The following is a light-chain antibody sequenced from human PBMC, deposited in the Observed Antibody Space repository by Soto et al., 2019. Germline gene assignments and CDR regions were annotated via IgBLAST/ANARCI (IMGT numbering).Light chain of an antibody. CDR3: QQRRKRTWT. J-gene: IGKJ1*01. V-gene: IGKV3-11*01. Sequence: EIVLTQSPATPSLSPGERATLSCRAIESVSGYLAWYQQKPRQAPRXXXDTXSNSANGIPASLSGSGSETEFTRTISSREPEDCVGYYCQQRRKRTWTFGQGTKVDIK. CDR2: TXS. CDR1: ESVSGY.